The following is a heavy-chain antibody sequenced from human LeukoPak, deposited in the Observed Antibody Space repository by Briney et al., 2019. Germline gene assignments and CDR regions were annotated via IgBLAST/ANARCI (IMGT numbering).Heavy chain of an antibody. CDR1: GGSISSYY. J-gene: IGHJ4*02. CDR2: IYTSGST. Sequence: SETLSLTCTVSGGSISSYYWSWIRQPAGKGLEWIGRIYTSGSTNYNPSLKSRVTMSVDTSKNQFSLKLSSVTAADTAVYYCARSDFWSGPAIPHLTFDYWGQGTLVTVSS. D-gene: IGHD3-3*01. CDR3: ARSDFWSGPAIPHLTFDY. V-gene: IGHV4-4*07.